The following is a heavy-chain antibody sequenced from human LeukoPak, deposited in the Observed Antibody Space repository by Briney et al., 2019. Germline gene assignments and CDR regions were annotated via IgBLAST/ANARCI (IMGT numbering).Heavy chain of an antibody. D-gene: IGHD2-15*01. V-gene: IGHV3-23*01. Sequence: GGSMRLSCAASGFTFSSHAMSWVRQAPGKGLEWVSAISGSGGSTYYADYVKGRFTISRDNSKNTPYLQMNSLRAEDTAVYDCAKAGAVVVVAAKFFDYWGQGTLVTVSS. CDR1: GFTFSSHA. CDR2: ISGSGGST. J-gene: IGHJ4*02. CDR3: AKAGAVVVVAAKFFDY.